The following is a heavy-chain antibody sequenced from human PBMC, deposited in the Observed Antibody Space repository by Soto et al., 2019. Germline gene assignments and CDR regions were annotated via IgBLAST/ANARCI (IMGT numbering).Heavy chain of an antibody. J-gene: IGHJ1*01. D-gene: IGHD6-6*01. Sequence: EVQLVESGGGLVQPGGSLRLSCAASGFTFSSYSMNWVRQAPGKGLEWVSYISSSSSTIYYADSVKGRFTISRDNAKNSLYLQMNSLRDEDTAVYYCARDSAEYSSVRGAEYFQHWGQGTLVTVSS. V-gene: IGHV3-48*02. CDR1: GFTFSSYS. CDR3: ARDSAEYSSVRGAEYFQH. CDR2: ISSSSSTI.